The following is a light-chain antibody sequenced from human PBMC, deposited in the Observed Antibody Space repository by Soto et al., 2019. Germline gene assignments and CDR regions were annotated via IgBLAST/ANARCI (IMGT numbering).Light chain of an antibody. CDR3: QHYDGSPRT. CDR2: GVC. V-gene: IGKV3-20*01. Sequence: ETVLTQSPGTVSLSPGERATLSCTTSQSVRSNYLAWYQQKPGQAPRLLIYGVCSRATGIPDRFSGSGSGTDFTLTISGLEPEDSAVYYCQHYDGSPRTFGQGTKLEI. J-gene: IGKJ2*01. CDR1: QSVRSNY.